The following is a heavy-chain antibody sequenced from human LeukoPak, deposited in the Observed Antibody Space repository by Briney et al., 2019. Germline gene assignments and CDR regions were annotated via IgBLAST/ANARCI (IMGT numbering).Heavy chain of an antibody. CDR3: ARGRGWYFDL. D-gene: IGHD3-10*01. CDR1: GFTFDTYW. V-gene: IGHV3-74*03. J-gene: IGHJ2*01. Sequence: GGSLTLSCAASGFTFDTYWMHWVRQAPGKGLVWVAQIKSDGSFTTYADSVKGRFTISRDNAKSTLYLQMNSLRAEDTAVCYCARGRGWYFDLWGRGTLVTVSS. CDR2: IKSDGSFT.